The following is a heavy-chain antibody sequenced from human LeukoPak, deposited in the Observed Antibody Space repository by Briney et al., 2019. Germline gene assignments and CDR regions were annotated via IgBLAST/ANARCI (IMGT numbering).Heavy chain of an antibody. CDR1: GFTFDDYG. CDR2: INWNGGST. D-gene: IGHD3-3*01. CDR3: ARGIRFLEWLSGFDY. J-gene: IGHJ4*02. V-gene: IGHV3-20*04. Sequence: PGGSLRLSCAASGFTFDDYGMSWVRHVPGKGLEWVSGINWNGGSTGYADSVKGRFTISRDNAKNSLYLQMDSLRVEGTALYYCARGIRFLEWLSGFDYWGQGTLVTVSS.